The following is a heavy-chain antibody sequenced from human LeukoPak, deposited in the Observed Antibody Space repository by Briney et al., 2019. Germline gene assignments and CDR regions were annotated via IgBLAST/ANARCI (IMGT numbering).Heavy chain of an antibody. CDR2: ITWNSGTI. Sequence: GGSLRLSCAASGFTFDDYSMHWFRQAPGKGLEWVSGITWNSGTIDYADSVKGRFTISRDNAKNSLYMQMNGLRAEDTALYHCAKGSTFITVGSTNDAFDIWGQGTMVTVSS. V-gene: IGHV3-9*01. D-gene: IGHD6-19*01. CDR1: GFTFDDYS. CDR3: AKGSTFITVGSTNDAFDI. J-gene: IGHJ3*02.